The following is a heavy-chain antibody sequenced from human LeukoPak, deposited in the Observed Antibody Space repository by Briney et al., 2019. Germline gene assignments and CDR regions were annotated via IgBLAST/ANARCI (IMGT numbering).Heavy chain of an antibody. CDR2: IKQDGSEK. CDR1: GFTFSSYW. CDR3: AREGSGSGDTRLAN. Sequence: GGSLRLSCAASGFTFSSYWMSWVRQAPGKGLEWVANIKQDGSEKYYVDSVKGRFTISRDNAKNSLYLQMNSLRAEDTAVYYCAREGSGSGDTRLANRGQGTLVTVSS. V-gene: IGHV3-7*01. J-gene: IGHJ4*02. D-gene: IGHD3-22*01.